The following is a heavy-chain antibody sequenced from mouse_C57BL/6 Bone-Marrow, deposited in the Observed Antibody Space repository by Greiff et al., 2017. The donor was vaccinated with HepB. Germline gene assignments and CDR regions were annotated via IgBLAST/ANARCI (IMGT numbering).Heavy chain of an antibody. CDR3: ARQDGSWYFDV. CDR2: ISNGGGST. CDR1: GFTFSDYY. J-gene: IGHJ1*03. Sequence: EVQLVESGGGLVQPGGSLKLSCAASGFTFSDYYMYWVRQTPEKRLEWVAYISNGGGSTYYPDTVKGRVTISRDNAKNTLYLQMSRLKSEDTAMYYCARQDGSWYFDVWGTGTTVTVSS. V-gene: IGHV5-12*01. D-gene: IGHD2-3*01.